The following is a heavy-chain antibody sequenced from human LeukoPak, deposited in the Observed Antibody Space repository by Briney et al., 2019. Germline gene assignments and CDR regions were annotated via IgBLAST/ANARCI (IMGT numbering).Heavy chain of an antibody. CDR3: ARDLGYSSGWPYYYGMDV. J-gene: IGHJ6*02. D-gene: IGHD6-19*01. V-gene: IGHV3-30*02. CDR2: IRYDGSNK. Sequence: PGGSLRLSCAASGFTFSIYGMHWVRQAPGKGLEWVVLIRYDGSNKYYADSVKGRFTISRDNAKNSLYLQMNSLRAEDTAVYYCARDLGYSSGWPYYYGMDVWGQGTTVTVSS. CDR1: GFTFSIYG.